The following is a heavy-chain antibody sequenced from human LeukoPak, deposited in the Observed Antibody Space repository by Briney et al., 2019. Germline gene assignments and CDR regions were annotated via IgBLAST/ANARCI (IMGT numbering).Heavy chain of an antibody. CDR3: AKGAILFWSGYSFDY. CDR1: GFIFSNYN. Sequence: GKSLRLSCAASGFIFSNYNIHWVRQAPGEGLEWVAIISYDGNNKYYADSVQGRFTISRDNSKNTVYLQMHSLRPEDTAVYYCAKGAILFWSGYSFDYWGQGTPVTVSS. J-gene: IGHJ4*02. CDR2: ISYDGNNK. V-gene: IGHV3-30*18. D-gene: IGHD3-3*01.